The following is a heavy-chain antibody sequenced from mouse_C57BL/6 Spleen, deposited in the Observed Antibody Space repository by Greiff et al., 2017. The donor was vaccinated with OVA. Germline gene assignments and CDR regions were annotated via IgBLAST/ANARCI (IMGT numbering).Heavy chain of an antibody. D-gene: IGHD3-2*02. Sequence: EVQLQESGPGLVKPSQSLSLTCSVTGYSITSGYYCNWIRQFPENKLEWMGYISYDGSTNYNPKLKNRTSITRDTSKNQFFLKLNSVTTEDTATEYCARDSSGYNDYWGQGTTLTVSS. V-gene: IGHV3-6*01. J-gene: IGHJ2*01. CDR1: GYSITSGYY. CDR2: ISYDGST. CDR3: ARDSSGYNDY.